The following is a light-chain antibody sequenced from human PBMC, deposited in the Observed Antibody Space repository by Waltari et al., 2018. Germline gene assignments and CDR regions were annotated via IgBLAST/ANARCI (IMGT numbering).Light chain of an antibody. J-gene: IGKJ4*01. CDR3: MQGTHWPLT. V-gene: IGKV2-30*02. Sequence: DVVMTQSPLSLPVTLGQPASISCRSSQSLVHSDGNTYLNWFQQRPGQSPRRLIYKVSNRDSGVPDRFSCSGSGTDFTLNIISVEAEDVGVYYCMQGTHWPLTFGGGTKVEIK. CDR2: KVS. CDR1: QSLVHSDGNTY.